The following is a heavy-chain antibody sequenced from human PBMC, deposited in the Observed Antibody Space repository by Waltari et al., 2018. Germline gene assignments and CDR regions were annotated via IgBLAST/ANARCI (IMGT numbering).Heavy chain of an antibody. CDR2: IKQDGSEK. D-gene: IGHD3-16*02. Sequence: EVQLVESGGGLVQPGGSLRLSCAASGFTFSSYWMCWVRQAPGNGLEWVANIKQDGSEKYYVDSVKGRFTISRDNAKNSLYLQMNSLRAEDTAVYYCARVDYDYVWGSYRYTTRYYFDYWGQGTLVTVSS. V-gene: IGHV3-7*03. J-gene: IGHJ4*02. CDR3: ARVDYDYVWGSYRYTTRYYFDY. CDR1: GFTFSSYW.